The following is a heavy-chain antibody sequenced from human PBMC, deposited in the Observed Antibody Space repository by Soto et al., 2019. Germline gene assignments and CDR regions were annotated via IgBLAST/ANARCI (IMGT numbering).Heavy chain of an antibody. V-gene: IGHV1-2*02. CDR2: INPNSGGT. CDR1: GYTFTGYY. D-gene: IGHD6-6*01. CDR3: ARDLEDSGSHYYYYGMDV. J-gene: IGHJ6*02. Sequence: ASVKVSCKASGYTFTGYYMHWVRQAPGQGLEWMGWINPNSGGTNYAQKFQGRVTMTRDTSISTAYMELSRLRSDDTAVYYCARDLEDSGSHYYYYGMDVWGQGTTVTVSS.